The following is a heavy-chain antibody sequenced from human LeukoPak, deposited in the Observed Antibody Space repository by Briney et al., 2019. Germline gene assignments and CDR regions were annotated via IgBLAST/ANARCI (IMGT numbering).Heavy chain of an antibody. CDR2: ISGSGGST. CDR1: GFTFSSYA. Sequence: PGGSLRLSCAASGFTFSSYAMSWVRQAPGKGLEWVSAISGSGGSTYYADSVKGRFTISRDNSKNTLYLQMNSLRAEGTAVYYCATVAYYDFWSGYYGGLDPWGQGTLVTVSS. J-gene: IGHJ5*02. CDR3: ATVAYYDFWSGYYGGLDP. D-gene: IGHD3-3*01. V-gene: IGHV3-23*01.